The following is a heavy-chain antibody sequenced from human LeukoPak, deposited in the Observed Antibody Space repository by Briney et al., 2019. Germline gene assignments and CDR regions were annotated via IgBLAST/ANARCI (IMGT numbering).Heavy chain of an antibody. Sequence: GWSLRLACPASGFTFRSYAMSWVRQAPGKGLEWVSGIRVSGSTYYPDSVTGRFTISRDNSENTLYLQMSGLRAEDTAIYYCAKGTGDTAYYFDFWGQGVLVTVSS. D-gene: IGHD7-27*01. J-gene: IGHJ4*02. CDR3: AKGTGDTAYYFDF. V-gene: IGHV3-23*01. CDR1: GFTFRSYA. CDR2: IRVSGST.